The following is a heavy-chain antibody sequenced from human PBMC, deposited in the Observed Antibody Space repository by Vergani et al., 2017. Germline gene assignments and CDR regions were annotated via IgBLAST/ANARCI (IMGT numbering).Heavy chain of an antibody. V-gene: IGHV4-39*01. CDR2: IYDSRNN. J-gene: IGHJ3*02. CDR3: ARHLRQLARNDVFDI. D-gene: IGHD6-6*01. Sequence: QLQLQESGPRLVKPSETLSLTCSLSGVSISNNNYYWGWIRQPPGKGLEWIGSIYDSRNNNYSPSLKSRVRISVDTSKNQFSLNLTSVTAADTAVYYCARHLRQLARNDVFDIWGHGTLVTVSS. CDR1: GVSISNNNYY.